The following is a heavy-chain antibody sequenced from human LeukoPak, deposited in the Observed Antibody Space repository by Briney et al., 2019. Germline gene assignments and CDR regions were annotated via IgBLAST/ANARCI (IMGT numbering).Heavy chain of an antibody. D-gene: IGHD1-26*01. CDR3: AKRGAEVGTTVAPGDY. Sequence: GSLRLSCAASGFTFSYYGMNWVRQAPGKGLEWVSYISSSGSTIYYADSVKGRFTISRDNAKNSLYLQMNSLRAEDTAVYYCAKRGAEVGTTVAPGDYWGQGTLLTVSS. V-gene: IGHV3-48*04. CDR1: GFTFSYYG. J-gene: IGHJ4*02. CDR2: ISSSGSTI.